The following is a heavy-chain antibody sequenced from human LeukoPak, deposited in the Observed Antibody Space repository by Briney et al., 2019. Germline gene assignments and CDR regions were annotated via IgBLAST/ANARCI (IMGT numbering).Heavy chain of an antibody. CDR3: ARDGQDIVVVVAATPCGWFDP. J-gene: IGHJ5*02. Sequence: GGSLRLSCAASGFTFSSYWMHWVRQAPGKGLVWVSRINSDGSSTSYADSVKGRFTISRDNAKNTLYLQMNSLRAEDTAVYYCARDGQDIVVVVAATPCGWFDPWGQGTLSPSPQ. V-gene: IGHV3-74*01. CDR2: INSDGSST. CDR1: GFTFSSYW. D-gene: IGHD2-15*01.